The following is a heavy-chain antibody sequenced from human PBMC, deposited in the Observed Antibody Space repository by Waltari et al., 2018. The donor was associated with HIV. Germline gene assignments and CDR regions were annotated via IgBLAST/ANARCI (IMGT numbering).Heavy chain of an antibody. J-gene: IGHJ4*02. Sequence: EVQLEQSGGGLVTTGGSLSIPCVTSGFYFNTYTLNWIRQAPGKGLDWVSSVSPTNYIYYADSVRGRFTVSRDNVKKSLYLQMNRLRVDDSALYFCALTDAHFDYWGRGSRVTVSS. CDR2: VSPTNYI. V-gene: IGHV3-21*02. CDR1: GFYFNTYT. D-gene: IGHD2-21*02. CDR3: ALTDAHFDY.